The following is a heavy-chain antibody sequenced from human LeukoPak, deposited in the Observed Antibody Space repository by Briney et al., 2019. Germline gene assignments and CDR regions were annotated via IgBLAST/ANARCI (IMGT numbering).Heavy chain of an antibody. J-gene: IGHJ3*02. CDR3: ARESGAAAGGAFDI. V-gene: IGHV1-69*05. D-gene: IGHD6-13*01. CDR2: IIPIFGTA. Sequence: SVKVSCKASGYTFTGYYMHWVRQAPGQGLEWMGGIIPIFGTANYAQKFQGRVTITTDESTSTAYMELSSLRSEDTAVYYCARESGAAAGGAFDIWGQGTMVTVSS. CDR1: GYTFTGYY.